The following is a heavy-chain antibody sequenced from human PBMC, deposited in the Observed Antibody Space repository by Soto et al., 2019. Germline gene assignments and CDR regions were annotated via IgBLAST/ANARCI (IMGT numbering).Heavy chain of an antibody. CDR3: AKRFGRNGATITSPFDY. D-gene: IGHD5-12*01. J-gene: IGHJ4*02. CDR2: ISYDGSNK. Sequence: QVQLVESGGGVVQPGRSLRLSCAASGFTFSSYGMHWVRQAPGKVLEWVAVISYDGSNKYYADSVKGRFTISRDNSKNTLYLQMNSLRAEDTAVYYCAKRFGRNGATITSPFDYWGQGTLVTVAS. CDR1: GFTFSSYG. V-gene: IGHV3-30*18.